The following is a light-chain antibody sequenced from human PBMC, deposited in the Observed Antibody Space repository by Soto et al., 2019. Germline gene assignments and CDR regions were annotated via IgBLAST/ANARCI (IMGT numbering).Light chain of an antibody. Sequence: DIQMTQSPSSLSASVGDRVTISCRASQGIANYLAWYQQKPGKVPELLIYAASTLHSGVPSRFSGSGSGTDFTLTISSLEPEDFAMYYCQQRDSWPITFGQGTRLENK. J-gene: IGKJ5*01. CDR1: QGIANY. CDR3: QQRDSWPIT. V-gene: IGKV1-27*01. CDR2: AAS.